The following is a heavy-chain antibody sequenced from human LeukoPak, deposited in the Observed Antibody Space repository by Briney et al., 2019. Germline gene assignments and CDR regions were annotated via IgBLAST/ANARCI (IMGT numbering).Heavy chain of an antibody. J-gene: IGHJ4*02. CDR2: INPSGGST. CDR3: ARGDCSRGSCYLLDH. V-gene: IGHV1-46*01. Sequence: ASVKVSRKASGYTFTSYYMHWVRRAPGQGLEWMGIINPSGGSTSYAQKFQGRVTVTRDTSTSTVYMELSSLRSEDTAVYYCARGDCSRGSCYLLDHWGQGTLVTVSS. D-gene: IGHD2-15*01. CDR1: GYTFTSYY.